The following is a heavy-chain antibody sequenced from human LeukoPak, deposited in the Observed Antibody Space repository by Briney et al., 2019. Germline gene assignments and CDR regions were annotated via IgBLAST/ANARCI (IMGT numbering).Heavy chain of an antibody. CDR1: GFTFSSYG. D-gene: IGHD3-10*01. CDR3: VKDGSGSYYTYYFDY. CDR2: IWYDGSNK. V-gene: IGHV3-33*06. J-gene: IGHJ4*02. Sequence: GRSLRLSCAASGFTFSSYGMHWVRQAPGKGLEWVAVIWYDGSNKYYADSVKGRFTISRDNSKNTLYLQMNSLRAEDTAVYYCVKDGSGSYYTYYFDYWGQGTLVTVSS.